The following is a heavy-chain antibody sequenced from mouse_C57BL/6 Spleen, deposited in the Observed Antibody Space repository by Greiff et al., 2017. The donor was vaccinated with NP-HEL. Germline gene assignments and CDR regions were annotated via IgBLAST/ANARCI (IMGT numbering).Heavy chain of an antibody. V-gene: IGHV1-54*01. J-gene: IGHJ2*01. Sequence: QVQLQQSGAELVRPGTSVKVSCKASGYAFTNYLIEWVKQRPGQGLEWIGVINPGSGGTNYNEKFKGKATLTADKSSSTAYMQLSSLTSEDSAVYFCAIYYDYDDYWGQGTTLTVSS. CDR2: INPGSGGT. CDR1: GYAFTNYL. CDR3: AIYYDYDDY. D-gene: IGHD2-4*01.